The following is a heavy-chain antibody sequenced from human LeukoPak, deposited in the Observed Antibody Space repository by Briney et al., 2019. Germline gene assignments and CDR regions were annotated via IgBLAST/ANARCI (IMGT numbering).Heavy chain of an antibody. CDR3: TRGAGWLIDY. Sequence: SETLSLTCTVSDDSISDYYRGWIRQPPGKGLEWIGYFHNSGTPTYNPSLKSRVTISADTSKNQFSPKLNSLTTADTAVYYCTRGAGWLIDYWGQGILVTVSS. CDR2: FHNSGTP. CDR1: DDSISDYY. J-gene: IGHJ4*02. D-gene: IGHD3-16*01. V-gene: IGHV4-59*01.